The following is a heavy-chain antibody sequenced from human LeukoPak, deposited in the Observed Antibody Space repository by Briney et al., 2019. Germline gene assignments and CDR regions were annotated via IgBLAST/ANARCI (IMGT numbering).Heavy chain of an antibody. CDR2: INHSGST. Sequence: SETLSLTCAVYGGSFSGYYWSWIRQPPGKGLEWIGEINHSGSTNYNPSLKSRVTISVDTSKNQFSLKPSSVTAADTAVYYCARFAKPSYSYGAMGYYYGMDVWGQGTTVTVSS. CDR3: ARFAKPSYSYGAMGYYYGMDV. J-gene: IGHJ6*02. V-gene: IGHV4-34*01. D-gene: IGHD5-18*01. CDR1: GGSFSGYY.